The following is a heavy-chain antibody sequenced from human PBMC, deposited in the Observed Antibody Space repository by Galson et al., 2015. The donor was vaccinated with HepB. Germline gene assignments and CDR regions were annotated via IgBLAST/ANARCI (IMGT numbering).Heavy chain of an antibody. D-gene: IGHD1-1*01. V-gene: IGHV3-23*01. CDR3: ARDRRYPDDVFDI. Sequence: SLRLSCAASGFTFNTYAMAWVRQAPGKGLGWVSTISGGGGAVWYADSVTGRFTISRDDSKNTFYLRMSSLRAEDTALYYCARDRRYPDDVFDIWGQGTMVSVSS. J-gene: IGHJ3*02. CDR1: GFTFNTYA. CDR2: ISGGGGAV.